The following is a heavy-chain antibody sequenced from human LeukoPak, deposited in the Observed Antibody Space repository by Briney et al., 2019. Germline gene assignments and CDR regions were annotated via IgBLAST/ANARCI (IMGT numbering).Heavy chain of an antibody. J-gene: IGHJ5*01. Sequence: PGGSLRLSCAASGFSFSTYDMAWVRQAPGRGLEWVSAISGSGNTTYFADSVKGRFSISRDNSRNTLTLQMSNLRDEDTAVYYCVKGARVYYHGSENYRDWFGSWGQGIQVTVSS. V-gene: IGHV3-23*01. CDR3: VKGARVYYHGSENYRDWFGS. D-gene: IGHD3-10*01. CDR1: GFSFSTYD. CDR2: ISGSGNTT.